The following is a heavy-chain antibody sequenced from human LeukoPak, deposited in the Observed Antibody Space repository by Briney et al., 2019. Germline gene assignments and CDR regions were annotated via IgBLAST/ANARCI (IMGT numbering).Heavy chain of an antibody. Sequence: ASVKVFCKASGYTFTSYDINWVRQATGPGLEWMGWMNPKSGNTGYAQKFQGRVTITRNTSISTAYMDLSSLRSEDTAMYYFARGARRADYYFVYWSQGTLVTVSS. CDR1: GYTFTSYD. CDR3: ARGARRADYYFVY. V-gene: IGHV1-8*03. J-gene: IGHJ4*02. CDR2: MNPKSGNT. D-gene: IGHD6-13*01.